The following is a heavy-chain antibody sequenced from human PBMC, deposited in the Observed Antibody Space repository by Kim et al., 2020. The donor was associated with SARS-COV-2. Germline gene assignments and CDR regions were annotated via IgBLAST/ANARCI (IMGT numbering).Heavy chain of an antibody. V-gene: IGHV4-39*01. J-gene: IGHJ5*02. Sequence: GGPYSNPSLKSRVTISVDTSKNQFSLKLSSVTAADTAVYYGAAGTNWFDPWGQGTLVTVSS. D-gene: IGHD6-13*01. CDR3: AAGTNWFDP. CDR2: GGP.